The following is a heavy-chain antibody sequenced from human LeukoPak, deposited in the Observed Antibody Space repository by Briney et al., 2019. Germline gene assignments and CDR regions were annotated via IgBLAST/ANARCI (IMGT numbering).Heavy chain of an antibody. Sequence: GGSLRLSCAASGFTFNDYYMTWIRQAPGKGLEWVSYISNSGSIIYYADSVKGRFTISRDNAKNSLYLQMNSLRAEDTAVYYCAREGVTAPGDYWGQGTPVTVSS. V-gene: IGHV3-11*04. CDR3: AREGVTAPGDY. CDR2: ISNSGSII. J-gene: IGHJ4*02. CDR1: GFTFNDYY. D-gene: IGHD2-21*02.